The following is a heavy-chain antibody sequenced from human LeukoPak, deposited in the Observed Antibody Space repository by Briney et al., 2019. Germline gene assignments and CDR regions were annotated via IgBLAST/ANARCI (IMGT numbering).Heavy chain of an antibody. CDR1: GFTLDDYA. J-gene: IGHJ3*02. V-gene: IGHV3-9*01. CDR3: AKGSGRTIFSRGDAFDI. D-gene: IGHD1/OR15-1a*01. Sequence: GGSLRLSCAASGFTLDDYAMHWVRQAPGKGLEWVSGISWNSGSIGYADSVKGRFTISRDNAKNSLYLQMNSLRAEDTALYYCAKGSGRTIFSRGDAFDIWGQGTMVTVSS. CDR2: ISWNSGSI.